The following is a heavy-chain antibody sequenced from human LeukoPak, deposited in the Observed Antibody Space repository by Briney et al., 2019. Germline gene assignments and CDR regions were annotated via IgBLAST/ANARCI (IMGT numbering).Heavy chain of an antibody. Sequence: GESLKISCKGSGYSFTSYWIGWVRQMPGKGLEWMGIIYPGDSDTRYSPSFQGQVTISADKSISTASLQWSSLKASDTAMYYCARSTALYDSSGYYPNHFDYWGQGTLVTVSS. CDR2: IYPGDSDT. D-gene: IGHD3-22*01. CDR1: GYSFTSYW. J-gene: IGHJ4*02. V-gene: IGHV5-51*01. CDR3: ARSTALYDSSGYYPNHFDY.